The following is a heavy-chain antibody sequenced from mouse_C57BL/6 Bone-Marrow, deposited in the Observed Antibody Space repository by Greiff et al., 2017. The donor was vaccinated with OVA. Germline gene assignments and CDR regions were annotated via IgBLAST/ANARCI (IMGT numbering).Heavy chain of an antibody. CDR1: GYTFTDYY. CDR2: IYPGSGNI. D-gene: IGHD2-2*01. CDR3: ARSERLRDYFDY. J-gene: IGHJ2*01. Sequence: LVESGAEPVRPGASVKLSCKASGYTFTDYYISWVKQRPGQGLEWIARIYPGSGNIYYNEKFKGKATLTAEKSSSTAYMQLSSLTSDDSAVYFCARSERLRDYFDYWGQGTTLTVSS. V-gene: IGHV1-76*01.